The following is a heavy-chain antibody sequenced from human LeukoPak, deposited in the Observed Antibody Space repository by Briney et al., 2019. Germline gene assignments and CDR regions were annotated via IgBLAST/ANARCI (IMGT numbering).Heavy chain of an antibody. V-gene: IGHV3-53*01. CDR3: ARAQTMIVGYGYHDAFDI. CDR1: GFTVSSNY. Sequence: GGSLRLSCAASGFTVSSNYMSWVRQAPGKGLEWVSVIYSGGSTYYADSVKGRFTISRDNSKNTLYLQMNSLRAEDTAVYYCARAQTMIVGYGYHDAFDIWGQGTMVTVSS. D-gene: IGHD3-22*01. J-gene: IGHJ3*02. CDR2: IYSGGST.